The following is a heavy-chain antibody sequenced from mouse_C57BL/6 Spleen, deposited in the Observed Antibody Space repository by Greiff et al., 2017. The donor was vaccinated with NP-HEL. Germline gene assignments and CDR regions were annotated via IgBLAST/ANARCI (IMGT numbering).Heavy chain of an antibody. CDR1: GFTFSDYY. CDR2: ISNGGGST. V-gene: IGHV5-12*01. J-gene: IGHJ2*01. D-gene: IGHD2-4*01. Sequence: EVQLVESGGGLVQPGGSLKLSCAASGFTFSDYYMYWVRQTPEKRLEWVAYISNGGGSTYYPDTVKGRFTISRDNAKNTLYLQMSRLKSEDTAMYYCARRDYDYDGGGFDYWGQGTTLTVSS. CDR3: ARRDYDYDGGGFDY.